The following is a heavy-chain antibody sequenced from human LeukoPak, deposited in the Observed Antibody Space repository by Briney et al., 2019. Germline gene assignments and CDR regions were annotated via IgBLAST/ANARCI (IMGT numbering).Heavy chain of an antibody. V-gene: IGHV3-21*01. D-gene: IGHD4-23*01. CDR3: ARDVKVGGAIDY. Sequence: GSLRLSCAASGFTFSSYWMNWVRQAPGKGLEWVSSISSSSSYIYYADSVKGRFTISRDNAKNSLYLQMNSLRAEDTAVYYCARDVKVGGAIDYWGQGTLVTVSS. J-gene: IGHJ4*02. CDR1: GFTFSSYW. CDR2: ISSSSSYI.